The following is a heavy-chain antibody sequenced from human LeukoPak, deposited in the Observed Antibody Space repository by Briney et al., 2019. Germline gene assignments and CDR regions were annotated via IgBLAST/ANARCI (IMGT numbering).Heavy chain of an antibody. CDR3: AREQQLVPTHDAFDI. CDR1: GFSFTSYA. V-gene: IGHV3-48*01. Sequence: GGSLRLSCAASGFSFTSYAMHWVRQAPGKGLEWVSYISSSSSTIYYADSVKGRFTISRDNAKNSLYLQMNSLRAEDTAVYYCAREQQLVPTHDAFDIWGQGTMVTVSS. CDR2: ISSSSSTI. J-gene: IGHJ3*02. D-gene: IGHD6-13*01.